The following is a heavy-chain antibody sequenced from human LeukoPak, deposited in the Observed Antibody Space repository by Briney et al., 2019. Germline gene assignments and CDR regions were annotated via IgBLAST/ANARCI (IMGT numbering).Heavy chain of an antibody. CDR3: ARFTMIRGVDY. D-gene: IGHD3-10*01. CDR2: IYYSGST. J-gene: IGHJ4*02. CDR1: GASISSGGYY. V-gene: IGHV4-31*03. Sequence: SETLSLTCTVSGASISSGGYYWSWIRQHPGKGLEWIGYIYYSGSTYYNPSLKSRVTISVDTSKNQFSLNLSSVTAADTAVYYCARFTMIRGVDYWGQGAPVTVSS.